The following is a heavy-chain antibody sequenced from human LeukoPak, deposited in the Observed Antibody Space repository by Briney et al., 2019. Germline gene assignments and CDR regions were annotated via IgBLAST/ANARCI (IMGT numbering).Heavy chain of an antibody. CDR1: GGSFSGYY. Sequence: SETLSLTRAVYGGSFSGYYWSWIRQPPGKGLEWIGEINHSGSTNYNPSLKSRATISVDTSKNQFSLKLSSVTAADTAVYYCARGLRATGYYYYGMDVWGQGTTVTVSS. CDR2: INHSGST. J-gene: IGHJ6*02. CDR3: ARGLRATGYYYYGMDV. V-gene: IGHV4-34*01.